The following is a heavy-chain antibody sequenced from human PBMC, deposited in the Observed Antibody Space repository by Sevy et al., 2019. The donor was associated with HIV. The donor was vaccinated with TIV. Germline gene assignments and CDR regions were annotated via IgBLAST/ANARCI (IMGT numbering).Heavy chain of an antibody. CDR3: ARVSKRVVDITDDWGYYFDY. CDR2: IYYGGST. V-gene: IGHV4-39*01. Sequence: SETLSLTCTVSGGSISSSGYYWGWIRQPPGKGLEWIGSIYYGGSTYYNPSLKGRITISVDTSKNQFSLKLSSVTAADTAVYYCARVSKRVVDITDDWGYYFDYWGQGTLVTVSS. CDR1: GGSISSSGYY. J-gene: IGHJ4*02. D-gene: IGHD3-22*01.